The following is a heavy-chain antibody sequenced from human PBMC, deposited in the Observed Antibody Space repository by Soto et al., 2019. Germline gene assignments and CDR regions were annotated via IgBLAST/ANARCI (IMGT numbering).Heavy chain of an antibody. CDR2: IWYDGSNK. CDR1: GFTFDDYT. Sequence: GGSVRLSCAASGFTFDDYTMHCVRLAPGKGLEWVAVIWYDGSNKYYADSVKGRFTISRDNSKNTLYLQMNSLRAEDTAVYYCARESLYCSITSFQAPGVYNWFDLWRQGALVTVSS. D-gene: IGHD2-2*01. J-gene: IGHJ5*02. CDR3: ARESLYCSITSFQAPGVYNWFDL. V-gene: IGHV3-33*08.